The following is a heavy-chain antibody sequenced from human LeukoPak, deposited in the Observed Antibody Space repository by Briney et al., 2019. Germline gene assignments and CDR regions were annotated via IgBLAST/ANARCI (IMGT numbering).Heavy chain of an antibody. CDR3: ATSRDSSGYYLTPFDY. V-gene: IGHV1-24*01. CDR2: FDPEDGET. CDR1: GYTLTELS. J-gene: IGHJ4*02. Sequence: ASVKVSCKVSGYTLTELSMHWVRQAPGKGLEWMGGFDPEDGETIYAQKFQGRVTMTEDTSTDTANMELSSLRSEDTAVYYCATSRDSSGYYLTPFDYWGQGTLVTVSS. D-gene: IGHD3-22*01.